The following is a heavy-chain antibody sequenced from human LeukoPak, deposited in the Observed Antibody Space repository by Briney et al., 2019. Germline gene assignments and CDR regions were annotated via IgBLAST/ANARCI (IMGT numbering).Heavy chain of an antibody. CDR3: ARGSSMNYYYYYMDV. Sequence: SVKVSCKASGGTFSSYAISWVRQAPGQGLEWMGRIIPIFGTANYAQKFQGRVTITTDESTSTASMELSRLRSEDTAVYYCARGSSMNYYYYYMDVWGKGTTVTVSS. V-gene: IGHV1-69*05. CDR1: GGTFSSYA. D-gene: IGHD2/OR15-2a*01. J-gene: IGHJ6*03. CDR2: IIPIFGTA.